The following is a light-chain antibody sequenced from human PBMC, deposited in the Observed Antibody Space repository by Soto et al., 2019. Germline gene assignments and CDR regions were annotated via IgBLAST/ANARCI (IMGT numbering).Light chain of an antibody. Sequence: IQLTQSPSSLSASVGDRVTITCRASQGISSYLAWYQQKPAKAPKLLIYAASTLQSGVPSRFSGSGSGTDFSITISSLQPEDFATYYCHQLNSYPAFTFGPGTKVDIK. CDR2: AAS. CDR3: HQLNSYPAFT. J-gene: IGKJ3*01. V-gene: IGKV1-9*01. CDR1: QGISSY.